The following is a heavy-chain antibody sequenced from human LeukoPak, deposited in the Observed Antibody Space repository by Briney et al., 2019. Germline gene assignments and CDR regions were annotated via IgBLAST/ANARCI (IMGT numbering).Heavy chain of an antibody. CDR2: IYSDGST. D-gene: IGHD5-24*01. J-gene: IGHJ4*02. V-gene: IGHV3-66*01. CDR3: AAPQRDGYKSRQFDY. Sequence: GGSLRLSCAASGFTVSSNYMSWVRQAPGKGLEWVSVIYSDGSTDYADSVKGRFTISRDKSKNTLYLQMNSLRVEDTAVCYCAAPQRDGYKSRQFDYWGQGTLVTVSS. CDR1: GFTVSSNY.